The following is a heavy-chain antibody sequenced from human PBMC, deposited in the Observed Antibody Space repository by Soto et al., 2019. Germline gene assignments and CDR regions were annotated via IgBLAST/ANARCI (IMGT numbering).Heavy chain of an antibody. CDR2: INPGGGST. V-gene: IGHV1-46*03. CDR1: GYTFTSYY. Sequence: ASVKVSCKASGYTFTSYYMHWVRQAPGQGLEWMGIINPGGGSTSYAQKFQGRVTMTRDTSTSTVYMELSSLRSEDTAVYYCARAKTYCTNGVSSLDYWGQGTLVTVSS. D-gene: IGHD2-8*01. CDR3: ARAKTYCTNGVSSLDY. J-gene: IGHJ4*02.